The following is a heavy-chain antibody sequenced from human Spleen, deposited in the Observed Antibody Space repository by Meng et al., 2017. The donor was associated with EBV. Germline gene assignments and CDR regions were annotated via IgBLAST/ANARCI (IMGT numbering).Heavy chain of an antibody. J-gene: IGHJ4*02. CDR3: ARGVTTPDY. D-gene: IGHD4-17*01. Sequence: QVQLVQSGAEVKKPGXSVKVSCKASGYTFTGYYMHWVRQAPGQGLEWMGWINPNSGGTNYAHNFQGRVTMTRDTPINTAYMELSRLRSDDTALFFCARGVTTPDYWGQGTLVTVSS. CDR2: INPNSGGT. V-gene: IGHV1-2*02. CDR1: GYTFTGYY.